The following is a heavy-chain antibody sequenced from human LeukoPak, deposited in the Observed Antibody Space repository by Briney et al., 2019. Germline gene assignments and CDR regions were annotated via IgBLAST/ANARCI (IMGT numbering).Heavy chain of an antibody. CDR1: GFTFSSYW. CDR3: ARGSRIAQRLDAFDI. CDR2: ISIRSDYI. J-gene: IGHJ3*02. D-gene: IGHD2-15*01. Sequence: GGSLRLSCAASGFTFSSYWMHWVRQAPGKGLEWVSSISIRSDYIYFADSMKGRFTISRDNGKNSLYLQMDSLRVEDTATYYCARGSRIAQRLDAFDIWGQGTLVTVSS. V-gene: IGHV3-21*01.